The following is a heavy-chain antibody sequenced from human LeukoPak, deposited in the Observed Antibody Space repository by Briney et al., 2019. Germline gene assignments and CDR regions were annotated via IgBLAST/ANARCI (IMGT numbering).Heavy chain of an antibody. CDR3: TRVGYIDEGIDY. D-gene: IGHD5-24*01. V-gene: IGHV3-7*04. Sequence: GGSLRLSCAASGFTFSSYWMSWVRQAPGKGLEWVANIKQDGSEKNYVDSVKGRVIISRDNVKNSLYLQMNSLRAEDTAIYYCTRVGYIDEGIDYWGQGTLVTVSS. J-gene: IGHJ4*02. CDR2: IKQDGSEK. CDR1: GFTFSSYW.